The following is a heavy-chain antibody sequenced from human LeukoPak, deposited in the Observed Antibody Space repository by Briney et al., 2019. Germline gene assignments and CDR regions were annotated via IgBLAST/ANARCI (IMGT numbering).Heavy chain of an antibody. V-gene: IGHV3-23*01. CDR1: GFTFSTYA. CDR3: AYGDYDC. D-gene: IGHD4-17*01. J-gene: IGHJ4*02. Sequence: GGSLRLSCAASGFTFSTYAMNWVRQSPGKGLEWVSTISGSGGSTYYADSVKGRFTISRDNSKNTLYLQMNSLRAEDTAVYYCAYGDYDCWGQGTLVTVSS. CDR2: ISGSGGST.